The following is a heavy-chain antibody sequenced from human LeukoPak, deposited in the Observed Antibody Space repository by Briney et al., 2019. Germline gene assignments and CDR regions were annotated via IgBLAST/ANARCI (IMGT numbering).Heavy chain of an antibody. CDR1: GYTFTGYY. CDR2: INPNSGGT. CDR3: ARSIAVAGHEYFQH. V-gene: IGHV1-2*02. Sequence: ASVKVSCKASGYTFTGYYMHWVRQAPGQGFEWMGWINPNSGGTNYAQKYQGRVTMTRDTSISTAYMELSRLRSDDTAVYYCARSIAVAGHEYFQHWGQGTLVTVSS. J-gene: IGHJ1*01. D-gene: IGHD6-19*01.